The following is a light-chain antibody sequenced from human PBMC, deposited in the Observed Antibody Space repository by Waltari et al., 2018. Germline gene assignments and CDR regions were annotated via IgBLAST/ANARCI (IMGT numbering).Light chain of an antibody. J-gene: IGLJ3*02. CDR1: SSDVGGYNY. Sequence: QSALTQPASVSGSPGQSITISCTGTSSDVGGYNYVSWYQQHPGNAPKPMIYEVSNRPSGVSNRFSGSKSGNTASLTISGLQAEDEADYYCSSYARSNTAVLFGGGTKLAVL. V-gene: IGLV2-14*01. CDR2: EVS. CDR3: SSYARSNTAVL.